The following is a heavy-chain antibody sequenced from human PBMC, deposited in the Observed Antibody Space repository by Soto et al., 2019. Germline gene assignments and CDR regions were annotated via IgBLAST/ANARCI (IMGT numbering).Heavy chain of an antibody. Sequence: PSETLSLTCTVSGGSISSYYWSWIRQPPGKGLEWIGYIYYSGSTNYNPSLKSRVTISVDTSKNQFSLKLSSVTAADTAVYYCARDRRYGRYYYYGMDVWGQGTTVIVSS. V-gene: IGHV4-59*01. CDR2: IYYSGST. D-gene: IGHD5-18*01. CDR1: GGSISSYY. CDR3: ARDRRYGRYYYYGMDV. J-gene: IGHJ6*02.